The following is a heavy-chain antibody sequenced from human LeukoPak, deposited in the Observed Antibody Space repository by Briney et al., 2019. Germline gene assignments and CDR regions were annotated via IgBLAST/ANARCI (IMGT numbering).Heavy chain of an antibody. V-gene: IGHV5-51*01. J-gene: IGHJ4*02. CDR2: IYPGDSDT. D-gene: IGHD2-2*01. CDR3: ARGARVPAALTNDY. CDR1: GYIFSDYW. Sequence: GESLKISCTGSGYIFSDYWIGWVRQMPGKGLEWMGIIYPGDSDTRYSPSFQGQVTISADKSISTAYLQWSSLKASDTAMYYCARGARVPAALTNDYWGQGTLVTVSS.